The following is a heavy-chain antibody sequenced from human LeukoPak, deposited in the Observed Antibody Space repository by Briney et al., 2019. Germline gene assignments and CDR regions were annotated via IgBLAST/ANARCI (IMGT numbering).Heavy chain of an antibody. J-gene: IGHJ4*02. CDR2: ISSSGHT. CDR3: AGDDCSSSSCYLFH. CDR1: GGSLSNSVYY. D-gene: IGHD2-2*01. V-gene: IGHV4-61*02. Sequence: PSQTLSLTCTVSGGSLSNSVYYWGWIRQPAGTGLEWIGRISSSGHTNYNPSLKSRVTISVDTSKNQFSLKLSSVTAADRGMYYCAGDDCSSSSCYLFHWGQGTLVTVSS.